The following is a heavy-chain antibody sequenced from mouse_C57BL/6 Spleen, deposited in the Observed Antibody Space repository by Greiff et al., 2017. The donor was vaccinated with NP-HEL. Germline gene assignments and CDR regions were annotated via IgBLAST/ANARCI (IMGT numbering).Heavy chain of an antibody. CDR1: GFTFSSYT. CDR2: ISGGGGNT. CDR3: ARLPITTVVATGFDY. V-gene: IGHV5-9*01. D-gene: IGHD1-1*01. J-gene: IGHJ2*01. Sequence: EVMLVESGGGLVKPGGSLKLSCAASGFTFSSYTMSWVRQTPEKRLEWVATISGGGGNTYYPDSVKGRFTISRDNAKNPLYLQMSSLRSEDTALYYLARLPITTVVATGFDYWGQGTTLTVSS.